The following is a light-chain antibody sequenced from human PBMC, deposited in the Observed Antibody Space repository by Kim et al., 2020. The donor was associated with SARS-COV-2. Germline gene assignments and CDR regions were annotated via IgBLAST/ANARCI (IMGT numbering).Light chain of an antibody. V-gene: IGKV3-20*01. CDR1: QSVSSSY. CDR2: GAS. CDR3: QQYGSSPRT. J-gene: IGKJ1*01. Sequence: PGERSTLSCRASQSVSSSYLAWYQQKPGQAPRLLIYGASSRATGIPDRFSGSGSGTDFTLTISRLEPEDFAVYYCQQYGSSPRTFGQGTKVDIK.